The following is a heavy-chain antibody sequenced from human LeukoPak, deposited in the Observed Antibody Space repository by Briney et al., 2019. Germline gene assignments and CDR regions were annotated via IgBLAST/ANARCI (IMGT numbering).Heavy chain of an antibody. CDR2: IYYSGST. Sequence: SETLSLTCTVSGDSITSTPYYWGWIRQSPGKGLEWIGIIYYSGSTYYNPSLKSRVTMSVDTSKNQFSLKLNSVTAADTAVYFCARHLNSGGNSPLLYWGGRTLVTVSS. D-gene: IGHD4-23*01. V-gene: IGHV4-39*01. CDR1: GDSITSTPYY. CDR3: ARHLNSGGNSPLLY. J-gene: IGHJ4*02.